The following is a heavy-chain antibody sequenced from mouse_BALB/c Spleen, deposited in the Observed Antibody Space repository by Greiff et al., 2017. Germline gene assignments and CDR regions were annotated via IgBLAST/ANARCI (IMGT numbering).Heavy chain of an antibody. Sequence: VQLQQPGAELVRPGASVKLSCKASGYTFTSYWINWVKQRPGQGLEWIGNIYPSDSYTNYNQKFKDKATLTVDKSSSTAYMQLSSPTSEDSAVYYCTYGNWFAYWGQGTLVTVSA. CDR1: GYTFTSYW. CDR2: IYPSDSYT. D-gene: IGHD2-1*01. V-gene: IGHV1-69*02. J-gene: IGHJ3*01. CDR3: TYGNWFAY.